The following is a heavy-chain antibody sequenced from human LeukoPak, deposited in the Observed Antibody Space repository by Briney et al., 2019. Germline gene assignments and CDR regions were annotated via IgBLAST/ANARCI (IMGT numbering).Heavy chain of an antibody. CDR3: ARSPLHSYGLDY. D-gene: IGHD5-18*01. Sequence: QAGGSLRLSCAASGFTFSSYAMHWVRQAPGKGLEWVAVISYDGSNKYYADSVKGRFTISRDNSKNTLYLQMNSLRAEDTAVYYCARSPLHSYGLDYWGQGILVTVSS. J-gene: IGHJ4*02. CDR2: ISYDGSNK. V-gene: IGHV3-30*04. CDR1: GFTFSSYA.